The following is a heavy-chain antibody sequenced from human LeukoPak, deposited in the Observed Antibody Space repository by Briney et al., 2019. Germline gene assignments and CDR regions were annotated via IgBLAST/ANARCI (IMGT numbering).Heavy chain of an antibody. Sequence: PGGSLRLSCAASGFTFSSYAMHWVRQAPGKGLEWVAVISCDGSNKYYADSVKGRFTISRDNSKNTLYLQMNSLRAEDTAVYYCARERTRAGVFDYWGQGTLVTVSS. CDR2: ISCDGSNK. J-gene: IGHJ4*02. D-gene: IGHD3/OR15-3a*01. CDR3: ARERTRAGVFDY. CDR1: GFTFSSYA. V-gene: IGHV3-30-3*01.